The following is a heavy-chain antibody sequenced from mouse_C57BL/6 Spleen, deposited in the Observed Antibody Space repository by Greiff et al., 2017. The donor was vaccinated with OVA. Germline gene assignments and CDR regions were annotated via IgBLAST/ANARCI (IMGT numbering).Heavy chain of an antibody. CDR1: GYTFTSYG. D-gene: IGHD2-5*01. V-gene: IGHV1-58*01. CDR3: ARRAYYSNYDYFDY. J-gene: IGHJ2*01. CDR2: IYIGNGYT. Sequence: VQLQQSGAELVRPGSSVKMSCKTSGYTFTSYGINWVKQRPGQGLEWIGYIYIGNGYTEYNEKFKDKATLTVDKSSSTAYMQLSSLTSEDSAVYYCARRAYYSNYDYFDYWGQGTTLTVAS.